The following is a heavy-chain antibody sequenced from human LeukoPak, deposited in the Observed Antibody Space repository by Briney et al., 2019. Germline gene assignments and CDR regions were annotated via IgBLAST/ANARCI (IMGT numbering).Heavy chain of an antibody. D-gene: IGHD3-10*01. CDR3: ARIEWFGEAAGMDV. Sequence: SGPTLVNPTQTLTLTCTFSGFSLSTSGMCVSWIRQPPGKALEWLARIDWDDDKYYSTSLKTRLTISKDTSKNQVVLTMTNMDPVDTATYYCARIEWFGEAAGMDVWGQGTTVTVSS. CDR2: IDWDDDK. J-gene: IGHJ6*02. CDR1: GFSLSTSGMC. V-gene: IGHV2-70*11.